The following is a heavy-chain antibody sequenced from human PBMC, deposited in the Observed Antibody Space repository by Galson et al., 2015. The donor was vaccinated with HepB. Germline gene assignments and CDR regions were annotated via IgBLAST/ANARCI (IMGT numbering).Heavy chain of an antibody. CDR1: GFTFSSYG. CDR3: AKDVEMNSYGYNYFDS. CDR2: MSYDGSNK. D-gene: IGHD5-18*01. V-gene: IGHV3-30*18. J-gene: IGHJ4*02. Sequence: SLRLSCAASGFTFSSYGIHWVRQAPGKGLEWVAVMSYDGSNKYYADSVKGRFTISRDSSKNTLYLRMNSLRAEDTAMYYCAKDVEMNSYGYNYFDSWGQGTLVTVSS.